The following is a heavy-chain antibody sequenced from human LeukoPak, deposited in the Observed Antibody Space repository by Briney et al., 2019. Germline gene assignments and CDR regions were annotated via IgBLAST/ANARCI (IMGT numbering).Heavy chain of an antibody. CDR2: IKQDGSEK. Sequence: PGGSLRLSCAASGFTFSSYWMSWVRQAPGKGLEWVANIKQDGSEKYYVDSVKGRFTISRDNARDSLYLQMNSLRAEDTAVYYCARRRDQVLYNYFGYWGQGTLVTVSS. CDR3: ARRRDQVLYNYFGY. J-gene: IGHJ4*02. V-gene: IGHV3-7*01. D-gene: IGHD2-2*02. CDR1: GFTFSSYW.